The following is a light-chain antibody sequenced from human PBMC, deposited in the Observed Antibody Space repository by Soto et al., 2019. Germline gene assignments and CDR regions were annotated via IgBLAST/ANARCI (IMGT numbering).Light chain of an antibody. CDR2: AAY. Sequence: IVLTQSPGTLSPSPGERATLSCRASETVDSNSLAWYQQKPGQAPRLLIYAAYRRATGIPDRFIGRGSGTAFSLIITRLEPEDFAVYYCQQYGGSRSFTFGLGTMVDVK. J-gene: IGKJ3*01. V-gene: IGKV3-20*01. CDR3: QQYGGSRSFT. CDR1: ETVDSNS.